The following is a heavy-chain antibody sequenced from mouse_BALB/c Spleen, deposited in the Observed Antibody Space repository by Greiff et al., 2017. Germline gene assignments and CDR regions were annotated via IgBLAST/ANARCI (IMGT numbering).Heavy chain of an antibody. Sequence: VMLVESAAELARPGASVKMSCKASGYTFTSYTMHWVKQRPGQGLEWIGYINPSSGYTEYNQKFKDKTTLTADKSSSTAYMQLSSLTSEDSAVYYCARSGYDYAMDYWGQGTSVTVSS. D-gene: IGHD3-2*02. J-gene: IGHJ4*01. CDR2: INPSSGYT. CDR3: ARSGYDYAMDY. CDR1: GYTFTSYT. V-gene: IGHV1-4*02.